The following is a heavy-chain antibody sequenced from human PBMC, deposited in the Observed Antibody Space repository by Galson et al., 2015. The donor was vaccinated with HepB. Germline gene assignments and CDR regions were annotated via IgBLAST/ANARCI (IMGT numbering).Heavy chain of an antibody. V-gene: IGHV2-70*11. D-gene: IGHD3-10*01. CDR2: IDWDDDK. J-gene: IGHJ3*02. CDR3: ARVARGAHGSGSYYPFSAFDI. CDR1: GFSLSRSGMC. Sequence: PALVKPTQTLTLTCTVSGFSLSRSGMCVSWIRQPPGKTLEWLARIDWDDDKYYNTSLKTRLSISKDTSKNQVVLTMTNMDPVDTATYYCARVARGAHGSGSYYPFSAFDIWGQGTMVTVSS.